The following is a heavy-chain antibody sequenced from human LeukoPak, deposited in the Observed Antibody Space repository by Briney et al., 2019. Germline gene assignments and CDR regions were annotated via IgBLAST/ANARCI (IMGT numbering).Heavy chain of an antibody. CDR1: GYTFTGYY. D-gene: IGHD6-6*01. CDR2: INPNSGGT. Sequence: ASVKVSCKASGYTFTGYYMHWVRQAPGQGLEWMGRINPNSGGTNYAQKFQGRVTMTRETSISTAYMELSRLRSDDTAVYYCARGDLTSIAARISFDYWGQGTLVTVSS. CDR3: ARGDLTSIAARISFDY. V-gene: IGHV1-2*06. J-gene: IGHJ4*02.